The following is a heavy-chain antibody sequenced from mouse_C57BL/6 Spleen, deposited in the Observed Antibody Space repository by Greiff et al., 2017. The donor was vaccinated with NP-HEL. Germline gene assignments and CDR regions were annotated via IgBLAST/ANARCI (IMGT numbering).Heavy chain of an antibody. V-gene: IGHV14-4*01. CDR2: IDPENGDT. D-gene: IGHD1-1*01. Sequence: VQLQQSGAELVRPGASVKLSCTASGFNFKDDYMHWVKQRPEQGLEWIGWIDPENGDTEYASKFQGKATITADTSSNTAYLQLSSLTSEDTAVEYCTTVYDYAMDYWGQGTSVTVAS. CDR1: GFNFKDDY. CDR3: TTVYDYAMDY. J-gene: IGHJ4*01.